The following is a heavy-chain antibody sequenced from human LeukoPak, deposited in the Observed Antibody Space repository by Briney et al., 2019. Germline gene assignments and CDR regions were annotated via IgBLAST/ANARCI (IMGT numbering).Heavy chain of an antibody. J-gene: IGHJ4*02. D-gene: IGHD6-6*01. V-gene: IGHV4-61*01. CDR3: ARVLGQLVDY. CDR2: IYYSGST. Sequence: PSETLSLTCAVSGGSVSTGSYYWSWIRQPPGKGLEWIGYIYYSGSTNYNPSLKSRVTISVDTSKNQFSLKLNSVTAADTAVYYCARVLGQLVDYWGQGTLVTVSS. CDR1: GGSVSTGSYY.